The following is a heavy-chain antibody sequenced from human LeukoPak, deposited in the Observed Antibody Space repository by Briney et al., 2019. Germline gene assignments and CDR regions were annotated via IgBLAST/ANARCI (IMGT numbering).Heavy chain of an antibody. CDR1: GYTFTGYY. V-gene: IGHV1-2*06. CDR3: AKVREVGTNIEVVVVDTSGAFDM. D-gene: IGHD2-15*01. Sequence: ASVTVSCKASGYTFTGYYINWVRQAPGQGLEWMGRINPNSGDTNFAQKFQGRVTLTRDTSISTSYMELSSLRSDDTAVYFCAKVREVGTNIEVVVVDTSGAFDMWGQGTMVTVSS. CDR2: INPNSGDT. J-gene: IGHJ3*02.